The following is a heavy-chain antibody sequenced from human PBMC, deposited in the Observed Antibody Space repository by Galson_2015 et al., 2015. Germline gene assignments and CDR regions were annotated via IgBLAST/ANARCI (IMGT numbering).Heavy chain of an antibody. Sequence: LRLSCADSGFTFITCWVHWVRRPPGERRVWVTRINTDGSTTGYADYVKGRFTITRDNARNTVYLQMNSLRAEDTAVYYCVRVPTDSNWVYFDSWGQGTLVTVSS. V-gene: IGHV3-74*01. D-gene: IGHD3-16*01. CDR3: VRVPTDSNWVYFDS. CDR2: INTDGSTT. CDR1: GFTFITCW. J-gene: IGHJ4*02.